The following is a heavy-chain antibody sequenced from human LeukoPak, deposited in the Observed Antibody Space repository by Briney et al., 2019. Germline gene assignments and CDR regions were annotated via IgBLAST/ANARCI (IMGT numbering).Heavy chain of an antibody. J-gene: IGHJ5*02. Sequence: ASVKVSCKASGYTFTGYYMHWVRQAPGQGLEWMGWINPNSGGTNYEPKFQGRVTMTRDTSINTAYMELSRLGSDDTAVYFCARGYIAADDNSWGQGTLVTVSS. CDR2: INPNSGGT. D-gene: IGHD6-13*01. V-gene: IGHV1-2*02. CDR3: ARGYIAADDNS. CDR1: GYTFTGYY.